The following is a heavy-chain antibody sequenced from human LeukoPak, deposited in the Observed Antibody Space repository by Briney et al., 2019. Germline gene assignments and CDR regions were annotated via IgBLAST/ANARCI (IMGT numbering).Heavy chain of an antibody. CDR2: IYYSGIT. Sequence: TLSLTCPVSGGSISSGDYYWSWIRQPPGKGLEWIGYIYYSGITYYNPSLKSRVTISVDTSNNQFSLKLSSVTAADTAVYYCARDRPLTYYHDSSGYSDAFDIWGQGTMVTVSS. D-gene: IGHD3-22*01. V-gene: IGHV4-30-4*08. CDR3: ARDRPLTYYHDSSGYSDAFDI. J-gene: IGHJ3*02. CDR1: GGSISSGDYY.